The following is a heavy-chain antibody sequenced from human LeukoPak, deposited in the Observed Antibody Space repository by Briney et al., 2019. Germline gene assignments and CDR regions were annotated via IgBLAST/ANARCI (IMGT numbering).Heavy chain of an antibody. V-gene: IGHV3-33*01. D-gene: IGHD6-13*01. CDR1: GFIFSNYA. J-gene: IGHJ6*02. CDR2: TWYDGDHT. CDR3: ARELSADPYYDYAMDV. Sequence: QPGRSLRLSCAASGFIFSNYAMHWARQPPGKGLEWVAVTWYDGDHTYYADSVKGRFTISRDNLKNTLYLQMNSLRADDTAGYYCARELSADPYYDYAMDVWGQGTTVTVSS.